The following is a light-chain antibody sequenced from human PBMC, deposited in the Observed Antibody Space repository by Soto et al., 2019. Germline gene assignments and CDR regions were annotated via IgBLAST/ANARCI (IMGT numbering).Light chain of an antibody. J-gene: IGLJ2*01. CDR3: SSYTSSSTVV. CDR1: SSDVGDYNY. V-gene: IGLV2-14*03. Sequence: QSALTQPAAVSGSPVQSLTIACTGTSSDVGDYNYVSWYPQHSGKAPKLMIYDVSNRPSGVSNRFSGCKSGNTASLTISGIQAEDEADYYCSSYTSSSTVVFGGGTQLTAL. CDR2: DVS.